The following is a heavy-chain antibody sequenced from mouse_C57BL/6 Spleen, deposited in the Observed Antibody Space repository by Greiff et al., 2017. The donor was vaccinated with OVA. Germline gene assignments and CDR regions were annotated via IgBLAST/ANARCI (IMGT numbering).Heavy chain of an antibody. CDR3: ARSYDSNYDAMDY. CDR1: GYAFTNYL. V-gene: IGHV1-54*01. CDR2: INPGSGGT. Sequence: VQLQQSGAELVRPGTSVKVSCKASGYAFTNYLIEWVKQRPGQGLEWIGVINPGSGGTTYNEKFKGKATLTADKSSSTAYMQLSSLTSEDSAVYFCARSYDSNYDAMDYWGQGTSVTVSS. D-gene: IGHD2-5*01. J-gene: IGHJ4*01.